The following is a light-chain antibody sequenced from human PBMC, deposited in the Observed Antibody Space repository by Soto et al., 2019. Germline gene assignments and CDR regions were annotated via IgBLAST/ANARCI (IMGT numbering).Light chain of an antibody. J-gene: IGKJ4*01. CDR1: QSVSSK. Sequence: EIVITQSPATLSVSPGERATLSCRASQSVSSKLAWYQKKPGQAPRLLIYGASTRATGIPARFSGSGSGTEFTLTISSLQSEDFAVYYCQQYNNGLTFGGGTKVDIK. V-gene: IGKV3-15*01. CDR2: GAS. CDR3: QQYNNGLT.